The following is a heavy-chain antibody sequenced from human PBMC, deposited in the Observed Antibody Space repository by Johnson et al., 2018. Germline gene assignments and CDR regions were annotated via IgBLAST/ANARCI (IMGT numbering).Heavy chain of an antibody. CDR3: ARDVGRWNDAFDI. CDR2: ISYDESNK. J-gene: IGHJ3*02. V-gene: IGHV3-30*03. CDR1: GFTFSSYG. Sequence: QVQLVESGGGVVQPGRSLRLSCAASGFTFSSYGMHWVRQAPGKGLEWVAVISYDESNKYYADSVKGRFTISRDKSKNTLYLQMNSLRAEDTAGYYCARDVGRWNDAFDIWGQGTMVTVS. D-gene: IGHD4-23*01.